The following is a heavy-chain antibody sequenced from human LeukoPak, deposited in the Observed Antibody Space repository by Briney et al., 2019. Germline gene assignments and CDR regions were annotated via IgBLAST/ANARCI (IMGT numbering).Heavy chain of an antibody. CDR2: ISGSGGST. Sequence: GGSLRLSCAASGFTFSSCSMNWVRQAPGKGLEWVSAISGSGGSTYYADSVKGRFTISRDNSKNTLYLQMNSLRAEDTAVYYCAKVGVEMAAGLGYWGQGTLVTVSS. J-gene: IGHJ4*02. CDR1: GFTFSSCS. CDR3: AKVGVEMAAGLGY. V-gene: IGHV3-23*01. D-gene: IGHD5-24*01.